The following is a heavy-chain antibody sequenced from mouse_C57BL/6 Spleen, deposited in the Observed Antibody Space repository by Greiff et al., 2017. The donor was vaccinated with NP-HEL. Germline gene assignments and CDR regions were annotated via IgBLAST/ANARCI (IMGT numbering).Heavy chain of an antibody. Sequence: VQLQQSGAELVRPGASVKLSCKASGYTFNSYWMDWVKQRPGQGLEWIGNIYPSDSETHYNQKFKDKATLTVDKSSSTAYMQLSSLTSEDSAVYYCARSPGNWGSAMDYWGQGTSVTVSS. CDR1: GYTFNSYW. D-gene: IGHD2-1*01. CDR3: ARSPGNWGSAMDY. J-gene: IGHJ4*01. V-gene: IGHV1-61*01. CDR2: IYPSDSET.